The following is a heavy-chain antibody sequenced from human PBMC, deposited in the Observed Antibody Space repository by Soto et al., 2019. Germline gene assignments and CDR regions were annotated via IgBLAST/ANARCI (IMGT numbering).Heavy chain of an antibody. J-gene: IGHJ3*02. D-gene: IGHD3-16*02. CDR2: ISGSGGST. V-gene: IGHV3-23*01. Sequence: PGGSLRLSCAASGFTFSSYAMSWVRQAPGKGLEWVSAISGSGGSTYYADSVKGRFTISRDNSKNTLYLQMNSLRAEDTAVYYCAKVDRMITFGGVIAPDAFDIWGQGTMVTVSS. CDR1: GFTFSSYA. CDR3: AKVDRMITFGGVIAPDAFDI.